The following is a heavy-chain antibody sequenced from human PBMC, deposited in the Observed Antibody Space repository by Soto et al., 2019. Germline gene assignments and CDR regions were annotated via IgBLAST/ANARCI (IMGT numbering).Heavy chain of an antibody. CDR3: ALLVGVSNRLFDY. J-gene: IGHJ4*02. V-gene: IGHV3-74*01. Sequence: HPGGSLRLSCEVSGFTFSRYWMHWVRQSPEKGLVWVSGINSDGSTTNYADSVKGRFTISRDNAKNTLYLQMNSLRIEDTAVYYCALLVGVSNRLFDYWGQGILVTVSS. CDR2: INSDGSTT. CDR1: GFTFSRYW. D-gene: IGHD1-26*01.